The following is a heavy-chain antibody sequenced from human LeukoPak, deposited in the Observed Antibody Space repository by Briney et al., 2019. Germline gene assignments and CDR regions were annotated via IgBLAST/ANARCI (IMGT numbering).Heavy chain of an antibody. CDR3: ARDWVLIAATGTGYYCGMDV. CDR2: IYHSGST. CDR1: GGSISSSNW. J-gene: IGHJ6*02. D-gene: IGHD6-13*01. V-gene: IGHV4-4*02. Sequence: KTSETLSLTCAVSGGSISSSNWWSWVRQPPGKGLEWIGEIYHSGSTNYNPSLKSRVTISVDKSKNQFSLKLSSVTAADTAVYYCARDWVLIAATGTGYYCGMDVWGQGTTVTVSS.